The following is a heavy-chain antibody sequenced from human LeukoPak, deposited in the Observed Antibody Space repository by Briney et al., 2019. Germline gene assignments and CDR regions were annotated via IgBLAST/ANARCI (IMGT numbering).Heavy chain of an antibody. CDR3: AREYTKVAVAGTDYYYMDV. CDR1: GYSFTTFS. V-gene: IGHV1-18*01. D-gene: IGHD6-19*01. J-gene: IGHJ6*03. CDR2: ISAYNCHT. Sequence: SVNVSYKPSGYSFTTFSMNWVRQAPRQALEWMGWISAYNCHTNYPQKLQGRVTMPTDTSTSTAYMELRRLRFDDTAVYYCAREYTKVAVAGTDYYYMDVWGKGTTVTVSS.